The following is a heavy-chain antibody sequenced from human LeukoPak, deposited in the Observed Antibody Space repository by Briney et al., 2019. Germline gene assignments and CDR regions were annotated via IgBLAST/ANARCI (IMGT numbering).Heavy chain of an antibody. Sequence: PGGSLRLSCAASGFTFSSYAMTWVRQAPGKGLEWVSSISGSGDTTYYADSVKGRFTISRDNSKNTLYLQMNSLRAEDTAVYYCARGGVGDSSGKPLYYFDYWGQGTLVTVSS. CDR1: GFTFSSYA. J-gene: IGHJ4*02. V-gene: IGHV3-23*01. D-gene: IGHD3-22*01. CDR2: ISGSGDTT. CDR3: ARGGVGDSSGKPLYYFDY.